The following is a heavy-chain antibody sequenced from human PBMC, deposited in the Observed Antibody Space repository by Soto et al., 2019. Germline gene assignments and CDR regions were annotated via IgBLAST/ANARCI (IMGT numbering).Heavy chain of an antibody. CDR3: ARDRVGVCLDH. Sequence: QVQLQESGPGLVKPSQTLSLTCTVSGGSISSGARYWTWVRQHPGKGLEWIGYIYYNGDTYYNPSLKSRVIISLDTSKNQFSLRLSSVTAADTAVYYCARDRVGVCLDHWGQGNLVTVSS. J-gene: IGHJ4*02. CDR2: IYYNGDT. V-gene: IGHV4-31*03. CDR1: GGSISSGARY.